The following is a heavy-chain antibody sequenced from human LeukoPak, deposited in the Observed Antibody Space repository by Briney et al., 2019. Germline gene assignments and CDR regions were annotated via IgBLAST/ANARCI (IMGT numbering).Heavy chain of an antibody. D-gene: IGHD3-16*01. J-gene: IGHJ4*02. V-gene: IGHV3-23*01. Sequence: GGSLRLSCAASRFTFSSYAMNWVRQAPGKGLEWVSTISGSGGSTYYADSVKGRFTICRDNAENSLCLQMNSLSAEDSAVYYCARDLPYTPAGDYWGQGTLVTVSS. CDR2: ISGSGGST. CDR3: ARDLPYTPAGDY. CDR1: RFTFSSYA.